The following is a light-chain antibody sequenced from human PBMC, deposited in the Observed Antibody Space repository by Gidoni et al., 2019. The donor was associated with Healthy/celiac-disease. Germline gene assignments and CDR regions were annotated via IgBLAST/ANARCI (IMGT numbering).Light chain of an antibody. CDR3: QQRSNWPLLT. CDR2: DAS. CDR1: QSVSSY. J-gene: IGKJ4*01. Sequence: EIVLTQSPATLSLSPVDRATLSCRASQSVSSYLAWYQQKPGQAPRLLIYDASTRATGIPARFSGSGSGTDFTLTISSLEPEDFAVYYCQQRSNWPLLTFGGGTKVEIK. V-gene: IGKV3-11*01.